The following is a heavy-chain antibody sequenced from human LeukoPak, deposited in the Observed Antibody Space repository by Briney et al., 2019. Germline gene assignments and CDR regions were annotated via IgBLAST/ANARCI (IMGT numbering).Heavy chain of an antibody. CDR2: IYTSGST. CDR1: GGSISSGSYY. CDR3: ARRRGSGWSDHFDY. Sequence: SETLSLTCTVSGGSISSGSYYWSWIRQPAGKGLEWIGRIYTSGSTNYNPSLKSRVAISVDTSKNQFSLKLSSVTAADTAVYYCARRRGSGWSDHFDYWGQGTLVTVSS. J-gene: IGHJ4*02. D-gene: IGHD6-19*01. V-gene: IGHV4-61*02.